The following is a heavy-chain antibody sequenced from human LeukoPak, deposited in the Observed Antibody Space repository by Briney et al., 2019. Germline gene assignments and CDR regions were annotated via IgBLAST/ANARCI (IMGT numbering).Heavy chain of an antibody. Sequence: GGSLSPSCAVSRFTPSTNYMSTVRQAPGQGLEWVSVFYVGGATYYADSVKGRFTISRDNFKNTFYLQMNSLRAEDTAVYYCARDGGSRGYTYGQGAFDIWGQGTMVTVSS. D-gene: IGHD5-18*01. CDR3: ARDGGSRGYTYGQGAFDI. J-gene: IGHJ3*02. CDR1: RFTPSTNY. V-gene: IGHV3-53*01. CDR2: FYVGGAT.